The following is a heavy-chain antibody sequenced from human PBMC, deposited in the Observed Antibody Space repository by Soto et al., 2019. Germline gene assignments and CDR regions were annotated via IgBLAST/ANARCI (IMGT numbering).Heavy chain of an antibody. CDR3: ARYRREAVAGYTLDN. V-gene: IGHV4-59*01. CDR2: VYNSGST. CDR1: GGSISSNY. J-gene: IGHJ4*02. Sequence: SETLSLTCTVSGGSISSNYWTWIRQPPGKGLEWIGYVYNSGSTNYNPSLKGRVTISEDTSKSQFSLKVNSMTAADTAVYYCARYRREAVAGYTLDNWGQGILVTVPS. D-gene: IGHD6-13*01.